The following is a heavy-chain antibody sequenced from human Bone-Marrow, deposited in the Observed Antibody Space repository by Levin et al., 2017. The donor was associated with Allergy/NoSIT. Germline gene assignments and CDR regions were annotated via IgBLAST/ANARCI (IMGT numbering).Heavy chain of an antibody. V-gene: IGHV3-73*01. J-gene: IGHJ4*02. CDR1: GFIFSDSA. CDR3: TRHAPLAEGIAVAGTVY. D-gene: IGHD6-19*01. CDR2: IRSKPNNYAT. Sequence: GGSLRLSCAASGFIFSDSAMHWVRQASGKGLEWVGRIRSKPNNYATAYAASVKGRFTISRDDSKNTAYLQMNSLKTEDTAVYYCTRHAPLAEGIAVAGTVYWGQGTLVTVSS.